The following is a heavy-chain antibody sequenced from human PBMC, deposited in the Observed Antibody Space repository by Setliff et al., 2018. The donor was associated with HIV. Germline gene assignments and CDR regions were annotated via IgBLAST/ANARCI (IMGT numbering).Heavy chain of an antibody. V-gene: IGHV4-61*02. Sequence: SETLSLTCTVSGDSINSGTYYWSWIRQPAGKGLEWIGRIHTSGSTNYNPSLKSRVTISLDMSKNQFSLRLSSVTAADTAVYYCARDSGYSFGFNYFDYWGQGTLVTVSS. CDR3: ARDSGYSFGFNYFDY. CDR2: IHTSGST. D-gene: IGHD5-18*01. CDR1: GDSINSGTYY. J-gene: IGHJ4*02.